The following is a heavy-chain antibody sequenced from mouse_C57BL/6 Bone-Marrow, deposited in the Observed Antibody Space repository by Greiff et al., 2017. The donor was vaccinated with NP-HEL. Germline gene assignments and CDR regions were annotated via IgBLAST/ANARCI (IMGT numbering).Heavy chain of an antibody. V-gene: IGHV1-54*01. Sequence: VQLVESGAELVRPGTSVKVSCKASGYAFTNYLIEWIGVINPGSGGTHYNEKFKGKATLTADKSSSTAYMQLSSLTSEDSTVYFCARYYYGSSYWYFDVWGTGTTVTVSS. J-gene: IGHJ1*03. CDR3: ARYYYGSSYWYFDV. CDR1: GYAFTNYL. D-gene: IGHD1-1*01. CDR2: INPGSGGT.